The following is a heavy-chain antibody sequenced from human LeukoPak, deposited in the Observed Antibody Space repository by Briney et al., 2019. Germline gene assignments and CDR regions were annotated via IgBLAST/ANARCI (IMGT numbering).Heavy chain of an antibody. Sequence: SETLSLTCAVSGGSISSNSYYWGWLRQPPGKGLEWFGYIYYSGVTNYNPSLKSRVTISVDTSKNQFSLKLSSVTAADTAVYYCARAQLRGYMDVWGKGTTVTISS. CDR2: IYYSGVT. CDR1: GGSISSNSYY. V-gene: IGHV4-61*05. CDR3: ARAQLRGYMDV. J-gene: IGHJ6*03. D-gene: IGHD5-24*01.